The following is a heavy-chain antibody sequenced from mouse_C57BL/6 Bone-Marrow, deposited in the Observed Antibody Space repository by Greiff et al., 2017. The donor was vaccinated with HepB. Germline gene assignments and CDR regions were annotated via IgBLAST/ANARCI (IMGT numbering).Heavy chain of an antibody. D-gene: IGHD2-4*01. Sequence: VQLKQSGPGLVQPSQSLSITCTVSGFSLTSYGVHWVRQSPGKGLEWLGVIWSGGSTDYNAAFISRLSISKDNSKSQVFFKMNSLQADDTAIYYCATYYDYDGGYFDYWGQGTTLTVSS. V-gene: IGHV2-2*01. CDR1: GFSLTSYG. CDR3: ATYYDYDGGYFDY. CDR2: IWSGGST. J-gene: IGHJ2*01.